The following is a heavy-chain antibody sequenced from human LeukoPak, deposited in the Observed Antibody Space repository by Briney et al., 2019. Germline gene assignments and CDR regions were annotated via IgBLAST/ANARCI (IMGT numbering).Heavy chain of an antibody. CDR2: ISWNSGSI. J-gene: IGHJ3*02. Sequence: PPGGSLRLSCAASGFTFDDYAMHWVRQAPGKGLEWVSGISWNSGSIGYADSVKGRFTISRDNAKNSLYLQMNSLRAEDMALYYCAKGKGQQLVKGAFDIWGQGTMVTVS. V-gene: IGHV3-9*03. CDR3: AKGKGQQLVKGAFDI. CDR1: GFTFDDYA. D-gene: IGHD6-13*01.